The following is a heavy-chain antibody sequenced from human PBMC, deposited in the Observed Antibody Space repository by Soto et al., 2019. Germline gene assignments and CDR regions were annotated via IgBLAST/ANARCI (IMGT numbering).Heavy chain of an antibody. Sequence: SETLSLTCAVYGGSFSGYYWSWIRQPPGKGLEWIGEINHSGSTNYNPSLKSRVTISVDTSKNQFSLKLSSVTAADTAVYYCARHVGSSSWYASNWFDPWGQGTLVTVSS. CDR1: GGSFSGYY. V-gene: IGHV4-34*01. CDR2: INHSGST. D-gene: IGHD6-13*01. J-gene: IGHJ5*02. CDR3: ARHVGSSSWYASNWFDP.